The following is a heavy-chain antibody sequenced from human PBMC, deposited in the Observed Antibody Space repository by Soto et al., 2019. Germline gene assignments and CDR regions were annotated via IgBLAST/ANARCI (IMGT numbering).Heavy chain of an antibody. Sequence: TSETMSLTCNVSGGSVSCYYLNWIRQHPGKGLEWIGEINHSGSTNYNPSLKSRVTISVDTSKNQFSLKLSSVTAADTAVYYCARDVSLGYCSGGSCYSRSYYYYGMDVWGQGTTVTVSS. CDR1: GGSVSCYY. CDR2: INHSGST. V-gene: IGHV4-34*01. J-gene: IGHJ6*02. D-gene: IGHD2-15*01. CDR3: ARDVSLGYCSGGSCYSRSYYYYGMDV.